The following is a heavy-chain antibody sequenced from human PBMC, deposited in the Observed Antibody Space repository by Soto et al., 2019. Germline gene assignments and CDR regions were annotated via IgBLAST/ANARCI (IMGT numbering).Heavy chain of an antibody. CDR1: GYSFTNYW. CDR2: IYPGDSDT. J-gene: IGHJ3*01. CDR3: ARRRSGSFGPDVFDV. Sequence: EVQLVQSGAEVKKPGESLKISCKGSGYSFTNYWIGWVRQMPGKGLEWMGVIYPGDSDTRYSPSLQGQVTISADKSISTAYLPWSSLKASDTAMYYCARRRSGSFGPDVFDVWGQGTMVTVSS. V-gene: IGHV5-51*01. D-gene: IGHD1-26*01.